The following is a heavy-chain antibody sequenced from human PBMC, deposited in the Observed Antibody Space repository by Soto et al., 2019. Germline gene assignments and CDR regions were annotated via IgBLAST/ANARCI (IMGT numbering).Heavy chain of an antibody. CDR1: GFTFSTYW. V-gene: IGHV3-74*01. CDR3: VREGQFITTRCDRNGCDP. D-gene: IGHD3-22*01. Sequence: EVQLVESGGGLVQPGGSLRLSCAASGFTFSTYWMHWIRQVPGKGLEWVSRINSDASHTYYADSVKGRFTISRDNAQNALHVERIAPRAADTAVYSGVREGQFITTRCDRNGCDPWGQGTLVSGSS. J-gene: IGHJ5*02. CDR2: INSDASHT.